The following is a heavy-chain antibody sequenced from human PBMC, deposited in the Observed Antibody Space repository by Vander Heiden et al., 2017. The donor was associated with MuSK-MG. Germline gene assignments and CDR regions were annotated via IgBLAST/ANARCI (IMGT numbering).Heavy chain of an antibody. J-gene: IGHJ4*02. V-gene: IGHV1-69*01. Sequence: QVQLVQSGAEVKKPGSSVKVSCKASGGPFSSYAISWVRQAPGQGLEWRGGIIPIFGTANYAQKVQGRVTMTADESTSTAYMEMSSMRSEDTAGYYFARDWRRDGYNPGYWGQGTLVTVSS. CDR2: IIPIFGTA. D-gene: IGHD5-12*01. CDR3: ARDWRRDGYNPGY. CDR1: GGPFSSYA.